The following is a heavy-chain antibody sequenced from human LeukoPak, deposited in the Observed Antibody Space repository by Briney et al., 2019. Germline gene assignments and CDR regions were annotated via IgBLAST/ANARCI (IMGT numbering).Heavy chain of an antibody. CDR3: ARGGLDYDFWSGYYCHQKNVRNWFDP. CDR2: IYYSGSN. CDR1: GGSICSSSYN. D-gene: IGHD3-3*01. J-gene: IGHJ5*02. V-gene: IGHV4-39*07. Sequence: SETLSLTCTVPGGSICSSSYNWGWIRQPPGNGLVWIGRIYYSGSNYYNPSLKSRFTISVDTSKNQFSLKLSSVTAADTAVYYCARGGLDYDFWSGYYCHQKNVRNWFDPWGQGTLVTVSS.